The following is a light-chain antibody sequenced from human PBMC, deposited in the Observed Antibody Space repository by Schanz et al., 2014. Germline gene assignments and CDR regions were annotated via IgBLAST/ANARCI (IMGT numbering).Light chain of an antibody. CDR1: SSNIGSNP. CDR3: AAWDDSLNGYV. Sequence: QSVLTQPPSASGPPGQRVTISCSGSSSNIGSNPVYWYQQLPGTAPKLLVYSYYQRPSGVPDRFSDSKSGTSASLAISGLRFEDEADYYCAAWDDSLNGYVFGTGTKLTVL. CDR2: SYY. V-gene: IGLV1-47*02. J-gene: IGLJ1*01.